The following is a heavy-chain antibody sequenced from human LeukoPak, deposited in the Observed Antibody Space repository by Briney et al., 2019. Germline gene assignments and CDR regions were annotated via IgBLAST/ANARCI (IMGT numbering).Heavy chain of an antibody. CDR1: GFTFRIYV. CDR3: AKDGYDSSSPNWFDR. D-gene: IGHD6-6*01. J-gene: IGHJ5*02. V-gene: IGHV3-23*01. Sequence: GGSLRLSCAASGFTFRIYVMSWVRQAPGKGLEWVSTISGSGGSTYYADSVEGRFTIFRDNSKNTLYLQMNSLRAEDTAIYYCAKDGYDSSSPNWFDRWGQGTLVTVSS. CDR2: ISGSGGST.